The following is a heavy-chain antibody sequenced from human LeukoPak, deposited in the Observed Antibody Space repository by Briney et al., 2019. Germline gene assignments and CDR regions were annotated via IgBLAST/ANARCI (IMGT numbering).Heavy chain of an antibody. V-gene: IGHV3-33*01. J-gene: IGHJ5*01. CDR2: IWYDGSNK. D-gene: IGHD2-15*01. Sequence: GGSLRLSCAASGFTFSSYGMHWVRQAPGKGLEWVAVIWYDGSNKYYADSVKGRFTISRDNSKNTLYLQMNSLRAEDTAVYYCARGRTSGGSPVGWFDSWGQGTLVTVSS. CDR3: ARGRTSGGSPVGWFDS. CDR1: GFTFSSYG.